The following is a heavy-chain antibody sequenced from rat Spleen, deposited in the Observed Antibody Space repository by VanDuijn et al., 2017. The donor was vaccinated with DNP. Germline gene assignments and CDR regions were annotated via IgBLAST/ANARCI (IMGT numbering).Heavy chain of an antibody. J-gene: IGHJ2*01. CDR1: GFTFSDYN. CDR3: TRGGTYYFDY. Sequence: EVQLVESGGGLVQPGRSLKLSCAASGFTFSDYNMAWVRQAPKKGLEWVATIIYEGSSTYYGDSVKGRFTISRDNAKSTLYLQMNSLRSEDTATYYCTRGGTYYFDYWGQGVMVTVSS. V-gene: IGHV5-22*01. CDR2: IIYEGSST.